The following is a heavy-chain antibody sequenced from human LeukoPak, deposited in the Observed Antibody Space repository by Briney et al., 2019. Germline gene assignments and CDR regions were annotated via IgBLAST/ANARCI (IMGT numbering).Heavy chain of an antibody. CDR2: MNPNSGNT. V-gene: IGHV1-8*01. D-gene: IGHD2-2*01. CDR3: ARADIVVVPAAQAGDWFDP. CDR1: GYTFTSYD. J-gene: IGHJ5*02. Sequence: ASVKVSCKASGYTFTSYDINWVRQATGQGLEWMGWMNPNSGNTGYAQKFQGRVTMTRDTSISTAYMELSRLRSDDTAVYYCARADIVVVPAAQAGDWFDPWGQGTLVTVSS.